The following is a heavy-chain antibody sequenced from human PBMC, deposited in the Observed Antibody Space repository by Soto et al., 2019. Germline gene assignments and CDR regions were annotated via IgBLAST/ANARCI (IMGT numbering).Heavy chain of an antibody. Sequence: QVQLVQSGAEVKKPGSSVKVSCKASGGTFSSYAISWVRQAPGQGLEGMGGIIPIFGTANYAQKFQGSVTITADKSTSTVYMELSSLRSEDTAVYYCATLGGTAMVKIDYWGQGTLVTVSS. J-gene: IGHJ4*02. CDR1: GGTFSSYA. D-gene: IGHD5-18*01. CDR3: ATLGGTAMVKIDY. V-gene: IGHV1-69*06. CDR2: IIPIFGTA.